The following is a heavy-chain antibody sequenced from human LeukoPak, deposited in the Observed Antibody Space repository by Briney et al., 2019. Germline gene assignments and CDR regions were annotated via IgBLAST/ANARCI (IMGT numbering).Heavy chain of an antibody. CDR2: INEDGRQI. J-gene: IGHJ4*02. CDR3: IVDGGMY. V-gene: IGHV3-7*05. CDR1: GFTFSSYA. Sequence: PGGSLRLSCAASGFTFSSYAMSWIRQAPGKGLEWVAHINEDGRQIYYVDSVKGRFIISRDNAKNSLYLQMNSLRGEDTAIYYCIVDGGMYWGQGTLVTASS. D-gene: IGHD2-21*01.